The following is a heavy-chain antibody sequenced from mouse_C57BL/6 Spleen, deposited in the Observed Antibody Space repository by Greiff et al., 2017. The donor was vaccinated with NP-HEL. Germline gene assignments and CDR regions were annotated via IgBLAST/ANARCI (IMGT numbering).Heavy chain of an antibody. Sequence: QVQLQQPGAELVKPGASVKMSCKASGYTFTSYWITWVKQRPGQGLEWIGDIYPGSGSTNYNEKFKSKATLTVDTSSSTAYMQLSSLTSEDSAVYYGASLDSSGYGVHAMDYWGQGTSVTVSS. CDR2: IYPGSGST. CDR3: ASLDSSGYGVHAMDY. V-gene: IGHV1-55*01. J-gene: IGHJ4*01. D-gene: IGHD3-2*02. CDR1: GYTFTSYW.